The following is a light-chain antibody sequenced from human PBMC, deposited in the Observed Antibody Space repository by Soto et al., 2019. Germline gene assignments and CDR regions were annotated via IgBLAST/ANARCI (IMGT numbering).Light chain of an antibody. CDR2: GAS. J-gene: IGKJ5*01. CDR3: QQYNSLYT. Sequence: EIVIKPSPATLSLSPGERATLFFRASQSVSSNLAWYQQKPGQAPRLLIFGASTRAAGIPARFSGSGSGTEFTLTISSLQPDDFATYYCQQYNSLYTFGQGTRLEI. CDR1: QSVSSN. V-gene: IGKV3-15*01.